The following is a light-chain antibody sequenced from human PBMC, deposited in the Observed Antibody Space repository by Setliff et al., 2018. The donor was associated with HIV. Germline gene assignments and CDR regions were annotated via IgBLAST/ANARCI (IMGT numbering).Light chain of an antibody. CDR2: EVR. J-gene: IGLJ2*01. Sequence: QSALTQPASVSGSPGQSITISCTGTSRDVGGYNYVSWYQQHPGKAPKLIIYEVRNRPSGVSNRFSGSKSGNTASLTISGLQTEDEADYYCSSYATSSTLVFGGGTKVTVL. CDR1: SRDVGGYNY. CDR3: SSYATSSTLV. V-gene: IGLV2-14*01.